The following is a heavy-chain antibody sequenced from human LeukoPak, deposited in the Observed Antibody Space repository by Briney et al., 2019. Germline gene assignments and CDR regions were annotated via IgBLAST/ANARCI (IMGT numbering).Heavy chain of an antibody. Sequence: ASVKVSCKASGYTFTGYYMHWVRQAPGQGLEWMGWINPNSGGTNYAQKFQGRVTMTRDTSISTAYMELSRLRSDDTAVYYCARGIVVVPAASGPASYYMDVWGKGTTVTVSS. CDR1: GYTFTGYY. CDR3: ARGIVVVPAASGPASYYMDV. J-gene: IGHJ6*03. V-gene: IGHV1-2*02. CDR2: INPNSGGT. D-gene: IGHD2-2*01.